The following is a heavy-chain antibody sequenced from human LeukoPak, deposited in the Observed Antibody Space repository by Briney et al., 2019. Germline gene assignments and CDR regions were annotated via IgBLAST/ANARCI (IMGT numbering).Heavy chain of an antibody. J-gene: IGHJ3*02. CDR1: GYSFTSYW. CDR3: ARHIRQGIAAGDAFDI. CDR2: IYPGDSDT. D-gene: IGHD6-13*01. Sequence: GESLKISCKGSGYSFTSYWIGWVRQMPGKGLEWMGIIYPGDSDTRYSPSFQGQVTISADKSISTAYLQWSSLKASDTAMYYCARHIRQGIAAGDAFDIWGQGTMVTVSS. V-gene: IGHV5-51*01.